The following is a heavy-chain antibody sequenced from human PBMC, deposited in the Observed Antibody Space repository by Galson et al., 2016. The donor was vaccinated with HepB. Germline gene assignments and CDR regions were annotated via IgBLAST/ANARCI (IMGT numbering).Heavy chain of an antibody. D-gene: IGHD5-18*01. V-gene: IGHV3-23*01. CDR3: AKGLQVDKAMVGAY. Sequence: SLRLSCAVSEFTFSGYAMNWVRQAPGKGLEWVSVISGSGSSTYYADSVKGRFTISRDNSKSTLYLQMNTLRADDTAVYYCAKGLQVDKAMVGAYWGQGTLVTVSS. CDR2: ISGSGSST. J-gene: IGHJ4*02. CDR1: EFTFSGYA.